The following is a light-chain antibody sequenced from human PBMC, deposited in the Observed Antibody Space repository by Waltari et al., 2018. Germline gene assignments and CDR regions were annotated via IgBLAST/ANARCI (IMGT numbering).Light chain of an antibody. CDR3: AAWDDSLNGPV. V-gene: IGLV1-44*01. CDR2: SNN. CDR1: SSNIGSNT. Sequence: QSVLTQPPSASGTPGQRVTISCSGSSSNIGSNTVNWYQQLPGTAPKLLIYSNNQRPSGVPVRLSGSKSGTSASLAISGLQSEDEADYYCAAWDDSLNGPVFGGGTKLTVL. J-gene: IGLJ3*02.